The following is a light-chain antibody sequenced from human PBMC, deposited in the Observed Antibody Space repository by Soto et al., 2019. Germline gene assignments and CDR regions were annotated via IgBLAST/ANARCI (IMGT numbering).Light chain of an antibody. CDR2: GAS. CDR1: ETVATN. Sequence: VMTQSPATLSVSPGERATLSCWASETVATNLAWYQQKPGQAPRLLISGASTRAAGISDRFRGSGSGTEFTLTISSLEPEDFAVYYCQQRSNWPPTFGPGTKVDIK. V-gene: IGKV3-11*01. CDR3: QQRSNWPPT. J-gene: IGKJ3*01.